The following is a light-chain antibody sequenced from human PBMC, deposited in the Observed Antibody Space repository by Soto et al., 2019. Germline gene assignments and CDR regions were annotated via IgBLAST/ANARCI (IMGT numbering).Light chain of an antibody. J-gene: IGKJ1*01. CDR2: EAS. Sequence: EIVLTQSPGTLSLSPGERATLSCRASQSVSSSYVAWYQQKPGQAPRLLIYEASIRAIVSRDRFSGSGSGTDFTLTISRQEPEDFAVYHCQQYGSSPPTFGQGSKVEIK. CDR1: QSVSSSY. CDR3: QQYGSSPPT. V-gene: IGKV3-20*01.